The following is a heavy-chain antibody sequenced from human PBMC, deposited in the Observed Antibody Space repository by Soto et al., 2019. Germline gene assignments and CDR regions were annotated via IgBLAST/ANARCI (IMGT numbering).Heavy chain of an antibody. V-gene: IGHV3-21*01. CDR1: GFTFSTYN. CDR2: IGTRSDI. D-gene: IGHD2-21*02. J-gene: IGHJ6*02. CDR3: AREETAWPLAYGLDV. Sequence: PGGSLRLSCAASGFTFSTYNMHWVRQAPGKGLEWVSSIGTRSDIYYADSVKGRFTISRDNAKNSLSLQMNSLRAEDTGVYYCAREETAWPLAYGLDVWGQGTTVTVSS.